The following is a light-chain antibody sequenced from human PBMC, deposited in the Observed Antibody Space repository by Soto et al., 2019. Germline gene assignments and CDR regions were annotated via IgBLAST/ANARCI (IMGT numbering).Light chain of an antibody. J-gene: IGLJ2*01. CDR2: DAT. CDR3: SLSFGGTVV. CDR1: TGGVTSDHW. Sequence: QAVVTQEPSMTVSPGGTVTLTCGSSTGGVTSDHWPYWFQQKAGQAPRTLIYDATNKHSWTPARFSGSLLGGKAALTLSGAQPEDEAEYYCSLSFGGTVVFGGGTQLTVL. V-gene: IGLV7-46*01.